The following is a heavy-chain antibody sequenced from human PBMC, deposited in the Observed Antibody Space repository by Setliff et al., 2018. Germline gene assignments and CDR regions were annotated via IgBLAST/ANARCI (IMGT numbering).Heavy chain of an antibody. D-gene: IGHD5-12*01. V-gene: IGHV3-21*01. J-gene: IGHJ5*02. CDR3: ARAPSTRGYSGYDS. CDR2: ISGSSSYI. Sequence: PGESLKISCAASGFTFSSYSMNWVRQAPGKGLEWVSSISGSSSYIYYADSVKGRFTISRDNAKNSLYLQMNSLRAEDTAVYYCARAPSTRGYSGYDSWGQGTLVTVSS. CDR1: GFTFSSYS.